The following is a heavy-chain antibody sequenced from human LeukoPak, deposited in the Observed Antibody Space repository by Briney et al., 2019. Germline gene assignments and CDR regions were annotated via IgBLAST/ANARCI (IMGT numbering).Heavy chain of an antibody. Sequence: GGSLRLSCAASGFTFSSHWMSWVRRAPGKGLEWVANINQDGSGKFYVGSLKGRFTISRDNAKNSLYLQMNSLRAEDTAVYYCARWDTRPYYGMDVWGQGTTVTVFS. D-gene: IGHD1-26*01. CDR1: GFTFSSHW. CDR2: INQDGSGK. V-gene: IGHV3-7*01. J-gene: IGHJ6*02. CDR3: ARWDTRPYYGMDV.